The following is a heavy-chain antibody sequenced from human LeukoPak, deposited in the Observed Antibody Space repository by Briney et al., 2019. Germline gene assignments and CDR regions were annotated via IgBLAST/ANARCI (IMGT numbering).Heavy chain of an antibody. Sequence: PGGSLRLSCAASGFIFSTYGMHWVRQAPGKGLEWVAVIWYDGSKKYYADSVKGRFTISRDNSKNTLYLQMNSLRAEDTAVYYCARGNHENSGPFDYWGQGTLVTVSS. CDR3: ARGNHENSGPFDY. CDR2: IWYDGSKK. J-gene: IGHJ4*02. CDR1: GFIFSTYG. V-gene: IGHV3-33*01. D-gene: IGHD5-12*01.